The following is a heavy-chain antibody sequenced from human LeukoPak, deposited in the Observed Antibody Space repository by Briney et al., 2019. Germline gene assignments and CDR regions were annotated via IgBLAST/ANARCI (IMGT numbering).Heavy chain of an antibody. D-gene: IGHD3-10*01. Sequence: PSQTLSLTCTVSGGSISSGNYYWSWIRQPAGKGLEWIGRIYISGSTNYNPSLKSRVTMSVDMSKNQCSLKLSSVTAADTAVYYCARKVESGWFDPWGQGTLVTVSS. J-gene: IGHJ5*02. CDR2: IYISGST. V-gene: IGHV4-61*02. CDR1: GGSISSGNYY. CDR3: ARKVESGWFDP.